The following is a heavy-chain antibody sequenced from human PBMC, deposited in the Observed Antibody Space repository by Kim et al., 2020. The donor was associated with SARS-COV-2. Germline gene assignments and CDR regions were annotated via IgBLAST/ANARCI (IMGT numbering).Heavy chain of an antibody. CDR2: IYSGGTT. J-gene: IGHJ6*02. D-gene: IGHD5-18*01. CDR1: GFTVSSSY. V-gene: IGHV3-53*01. CDR3: ARDSRGYSYGSSPRYHYYYGLDV. Sequence: GGSLRLSCAASGFTVSSSYMSWVRQAPGKGLEWVSVIYSGGTTYYADSVKGRFTISRDNSKNTLYLQMNSLRAEDTAVYYCARDSRGYSYGSSPRYHYYYGLDVWGQGTTVTVSS.